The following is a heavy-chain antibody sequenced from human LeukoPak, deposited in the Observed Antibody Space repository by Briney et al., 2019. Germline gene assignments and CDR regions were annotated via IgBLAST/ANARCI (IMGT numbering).Heavy chain of an antibody. CDR1: GYTFTSYY. J-gene: IGHJ1*01. V-gene: IGHV1-46*01. CDR2: INPSGGST. D-gene: IGHD3-3*01. Sequence: ASVKVSCKASGYTFTSYYMHWVRQAPGQGLEWMGIINPSGGSTSYAQKFQGRVIMTRDTSTSTVYMELSSLRSEDTAVYYCARDRRLRFLEWYSIGYFRHWGQGTLVTVSS. CDR3: ARDRRLRFLEWYSIGYFRH.